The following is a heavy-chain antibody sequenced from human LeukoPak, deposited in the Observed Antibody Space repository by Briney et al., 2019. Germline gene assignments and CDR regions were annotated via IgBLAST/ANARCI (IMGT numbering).Heavy chain of an antibody. CDR1: GYTFTDYW. CDR2: IDPSGSFV. V-gene: IGHV5-10-1*01. CDR3: ARPDCTGGGCYLLQY. D-gene: IGHD2-15*01. J-gene: IGHJ4*02. Sequence: GESLKISCKGSGYTFTDYWINWVRQMPGRGLEWMGRIDPSGSFVNYSPSFQGHVTISVGKSINTAYLQWSSLSDSDSAIYYCARPDCTGGGCYLLQYWGQGTLITVSS.